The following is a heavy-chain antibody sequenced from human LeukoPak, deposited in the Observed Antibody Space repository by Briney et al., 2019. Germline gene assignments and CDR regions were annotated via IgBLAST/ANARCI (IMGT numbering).Heavy chain of an antibody. CDR3: ARLGNNYGNWFDP. V-gene: IGHV1-46*01. J-gene: IGHJ5*02. CDR1: GYTFTSYY. D-gene: IGHD1/OR15-1a*01. Sequence: ASVKVSCKASGYTFTSYYMHWVRQAPGQGLEWMGIINPSGGSTSYAQKFQGRVTMTRDTSTSTVYMELSSLKASDTAMYYCARLGNNYGNWFDPWGQGTLVTVSS. CDR2: INPSGGST.